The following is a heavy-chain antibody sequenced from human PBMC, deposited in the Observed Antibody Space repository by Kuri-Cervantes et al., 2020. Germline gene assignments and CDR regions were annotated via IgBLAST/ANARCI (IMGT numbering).Heavy chain of an antibody. V-gene: IGHV4-38-2*02. CDR1: GYSISSDYY. CDR2: IPYTGRT. CDR3: ARDHLGTFDY. Sequence: GSLRLSCAVSGYSISSDYYWGWIRQPPGKGLESIGIIPYTGRTCNNPSLKSRVAVSVDTSKNQFSLKLSSVTAADTAVYYCARDHLGTFDYWGQGTLVTVSS. D-gene: IGHD3-16*01. J-gene: IGHJ4*02.